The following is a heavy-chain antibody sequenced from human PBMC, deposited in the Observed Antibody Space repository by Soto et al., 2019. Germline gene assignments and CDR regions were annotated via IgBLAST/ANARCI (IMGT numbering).Heavy chain of an antibody. CDR3: GKVLVGATGHTDSDS. CDR1: GGSIYRSGYY. Sequence: SETLSLTCTVSGGSIYRSGYYWGWIRQPPGRGLEWIGNIDYNGVTYSNPSLKSRVTISRDTSKNQFSLKLTSVTAADTALYYCGKVLVGATGHTDSDSWGPGTLVTSP. V-gene: IGHV4-39*01. D-gene: IGHD2-15*01. CDR2: IDYNGVT. J-gene: IGHJ4*02.